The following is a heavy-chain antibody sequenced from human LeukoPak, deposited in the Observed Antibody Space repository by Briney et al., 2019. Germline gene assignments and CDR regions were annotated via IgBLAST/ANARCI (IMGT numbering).Heavy chain of an antibody. Sequence: SETLSLTCGVSGYSISSGHYCGWIRQSPGKGLEWIGTIYHSGSTYYNPSLKSRVTMSVDTSKNQFSLKLSSVTAADTAVYYCARHRNQYYDFWSGSRWFDPWGQGTLVTVSS. V-gene: IGHV4-38-2*01. CDR3: ARHRNQYYDFWSGSRWFDP. CDR2: IYHSGST. J-gene: IGHJ5*02. D-gene: IGHD3-3*01. CDR1: GYSISSGHY.